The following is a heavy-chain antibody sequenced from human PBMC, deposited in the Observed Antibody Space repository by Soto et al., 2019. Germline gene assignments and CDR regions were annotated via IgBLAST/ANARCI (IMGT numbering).Heavy chain of an antibody. D-gene: IGHD6-25*01. Sequence: QVQLQESGPGLVKPSGTLSLTCAVSGGSISSSNWWRWVRQPRRKGLVWIGEIYHSGSTNYNPSLKSRVTIAVDKSKNPFSLKLSSVTAAETAVYYCAREVVGSRGHIAYWGQGTLVTVSS. CDR1: GGSISSSNW. V-gene: IGHV4-4*02. CDR3: AREVVGSRGHIAY. J-gene: IGHJ4*02. CDR2: IYHSGST.